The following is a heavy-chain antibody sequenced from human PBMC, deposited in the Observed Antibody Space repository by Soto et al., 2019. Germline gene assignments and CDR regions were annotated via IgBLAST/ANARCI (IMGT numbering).Heavy chain of an antibody. CDR1: GYSFTRYW. J-gene: IGHJ3*02. CDR2: IYPGDSDT. Sequence: GESLKISCKGSGYSFTRYWIGWVRQMPGKGLEWMGIIYPGDSDTRYSPSFQGQVTISADKSISTAYLQWSSLRAGDTAVYYCARVGPSYAFDIWGQGTMVTVS. CDR3: ARVGPSYAFDI. V-gene: IGHV5-51*01.